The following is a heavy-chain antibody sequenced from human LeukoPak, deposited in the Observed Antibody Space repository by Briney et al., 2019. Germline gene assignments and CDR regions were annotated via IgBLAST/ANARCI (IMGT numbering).Heavy chain of an antibody. CDR3: ARDRQQLADY. D-gene: IGHD6-13*01. Sequence: GASVKVSCTASGYTFTDYYMHWVRQAPGQRLEWMGWINAGNGNTKYSQKFQGRVTITRDTSASTAYMELRSLRSDDTAVYYCARDRQQLADYWGQGTLVTVSS. J-gene: IGHJ4*02. CDR2: INAGNGNT. CDR1: GYTFTDYY. V-gene: IGHV1-3*01.